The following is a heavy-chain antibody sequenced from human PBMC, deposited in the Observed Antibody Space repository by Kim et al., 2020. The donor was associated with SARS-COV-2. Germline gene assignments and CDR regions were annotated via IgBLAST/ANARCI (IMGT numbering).Heavy chain of an antibody. CDR1: GYTFTSYG. Sequence: ASVKVSCKASGYTFTSYGISWVRQAPGQGLEWMGWISAYNGNTKYAQKVQGRVTMTTDTSTSTAYMELRSLRSDDMAVYYCARDLVDTAMTNTPHYYGMDVWGPGPTVTVSS. CDR2: ISAYNGNT. D-gene: IGHD5-18*01. V-gene: IGHV1-18*03. J-gene: IGHJ6*02. CDR3: ARDLVDTAMTNTPHYYGMDV.